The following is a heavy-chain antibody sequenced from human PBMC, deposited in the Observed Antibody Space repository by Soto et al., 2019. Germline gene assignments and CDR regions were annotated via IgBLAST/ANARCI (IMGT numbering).Heavy chain of an antibody. V-gene: IGHV2-5*02. CDR1: GFSLSTSGVG. CDR2: IYWVDDK. J-gene: IGHJ4*02. Sequence: QITLKESGPTLVKPTQTLTLTCTFSGFSLSTSGVGVGWIRQPPGKALEWLALIYWVDDKRYSPSLKIRLTITKDTSKNQGVLTMTNMDPVDTATYCCAHTRIAARLRLYFDYWGQGTLVTVSS. D-gene: IGHD6-6*01. CDR3: AHTRIAARLRLYFDY.